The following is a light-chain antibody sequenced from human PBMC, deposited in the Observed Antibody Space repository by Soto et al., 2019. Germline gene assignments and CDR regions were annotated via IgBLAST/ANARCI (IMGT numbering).Light chain of an antibody. Sequence: VLTQSPGTLSLSPGDRATLSCRASQRVSGSSLAWYQQKPGQAPRLLIYGASSRATGVPDRFSGNGSGADFTLTISRLEPEDFAVYHCQKYGNSPSFGQGTKLEI. CDR1: QRVSGSS. CDR2: GAS. CDR3: QKYGNSPS. V-gene: IGKV3-20*01. J-gene: IGKJ2*01.